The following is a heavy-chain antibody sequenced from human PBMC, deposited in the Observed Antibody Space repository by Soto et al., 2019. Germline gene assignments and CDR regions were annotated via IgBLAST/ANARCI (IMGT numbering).Heavy chain of an antibody. Sequence: VASVKVSCKASGYTFTSYDINWVRQATGQGLEWMGWMNPNSGNTGYAQKFQGRVTMTRNTSISTAYMELSSLRSEDTAVYYCARASSSYYYYYMDVWGKGTTVTVSS. CDR3: ARASSSYYYYYMDV. CDR2: MNPNSGNT. V-gene: IGHV1-8*01. D-gene: IGHD6-6*01. J-gene: IGHJ6*03. CDR1: GYTFTSYD.